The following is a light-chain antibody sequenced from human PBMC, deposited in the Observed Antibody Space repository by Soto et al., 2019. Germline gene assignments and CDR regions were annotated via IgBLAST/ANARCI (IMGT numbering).Light chain of an antibody. Sequence: QSVLTQPPSASGTPGQRVTISCSGSSSNIGSNYVYWYQQLPGTAPKLLIFRNNQRPSGVPDRFSGSKSGASGSLAISGFLSEDEAAGYCAAWDESMDWLVGGGTKRTVL. CDR2: RNN. J-gene: IGLJ3*02. CDR1: SSNIGSNY. V-gene: IGLV1-47*01. CDR3: AAWDESMDWL.